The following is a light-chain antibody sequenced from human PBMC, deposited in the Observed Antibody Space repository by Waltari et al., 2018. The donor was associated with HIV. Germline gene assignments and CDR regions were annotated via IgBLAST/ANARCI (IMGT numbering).Light chain of an antibody. CDR2: QDN. CDR3: QAWNSRTAWVI. CDR1: KLADTS. Sequence: SYELTQAPPLSVSPGQTARITCSGDKLADTSASWYQQKPGQAPLRVIYQDNRRSSGIPERFSGSHSGNAATLTISGTQAMDEADYFCQAWNSRTAWVIFGGGTKLTVV. V-gene: IGLV3-1*01. J-gene: IGLJ2*01.